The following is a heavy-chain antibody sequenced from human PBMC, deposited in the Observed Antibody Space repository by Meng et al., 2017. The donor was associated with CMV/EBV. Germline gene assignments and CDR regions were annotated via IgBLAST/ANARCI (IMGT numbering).Heavy chain of an antibody. CDR3: ARVNPNYYFYGMDV. J-gene: IGHJ6*02. CDR1: GGSISSSSYY. V-gene: IGHV4-39*07. Sequence: SETLSLTCTVSGGSISSSSYYWGWIRQPPGKGLEWIGSIYYSGSTYYNPSLQSRVTISVDTSKNQFSLKLSFVTAADTAVYYCARVNPNYYFYGMDVWGQGTTVTVSS. CDR2: IYYSGST.